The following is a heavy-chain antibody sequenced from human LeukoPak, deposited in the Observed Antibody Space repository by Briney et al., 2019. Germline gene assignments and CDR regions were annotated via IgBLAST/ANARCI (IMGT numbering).Heavy chain of an antibody. D-gene: IGHD4-23*01. CDR3: ANLLRWEPY. Sequence: GGSLRLSCGASSFTFSSYAMHWVRQAPGKGLEWVTIISYDGSNKYYADSVKGRFTISRDNSKNTLYLQMNSLRAEDTAVYYCANLLRWEPYWGQGTLVTVSS. V-gene: IGHV3-30*04. J-gene: IGHJ4*02. CDR1: SFTFSSYA. CDR2: ISYDGSNK.